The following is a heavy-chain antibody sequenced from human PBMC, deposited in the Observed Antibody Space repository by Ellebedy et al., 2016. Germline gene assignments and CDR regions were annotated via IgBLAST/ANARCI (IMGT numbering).Heavy chain of an antibody. CDR2: IYYSGST. CDR3: ARRAVDTAMVGSFDY. J-gene: IGHJ4*02. Sequence: SETLSLXXTVSGGSISSSSYYWGWIRQPPGKGLEWIGSIYYSGSTYYNPSLKSRVTISVDTSKNQFSLKLSSVTAADTAVYYCARRAVDTAMVGSFDYWGQGTLVTVSS. CDR1: GGSISSSSYY. V-gene: IGHV4-39*01. D-gene: IGHD5-18*01.